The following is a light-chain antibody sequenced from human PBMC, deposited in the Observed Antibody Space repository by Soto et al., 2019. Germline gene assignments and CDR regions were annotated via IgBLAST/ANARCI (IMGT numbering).Light chain of an antibody. CDR2: DVS. J-gene: IGLJ1*01. Sequence: QSALTQPASVSGSPGQSITISCTGTSSDVGGYNYVSWYHQHPGKAPKLMIYDVSNRPSGVSNRFSGSKSGNTASLTIPGLQAEDEADYYCSSCTSSSTLLYVFGTGTKVTVL. V-gene: IGLV2-14*01. CDR3: SSCTSSSTLLYV. CDR1: SSDVGGYNY.